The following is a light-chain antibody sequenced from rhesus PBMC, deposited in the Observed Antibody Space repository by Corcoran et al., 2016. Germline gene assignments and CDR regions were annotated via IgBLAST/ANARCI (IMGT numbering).Light chain of an antibody. CDR1: QGINNY. V-gene: IGKV1-66*01. J-gene: IGKJ2*01. Sequence: DIQMTQSPSSLSASVGDRVTITCRASQGINNYLSGYQQKPGKAPKTLIYYASSLETGVPSRFSGSRSGTDYTLTISSLQPEDIATYYCQQYNNSPYSFGQGTKVEIK. CDR3: QQYNNSPYS. CDR2: YAS.